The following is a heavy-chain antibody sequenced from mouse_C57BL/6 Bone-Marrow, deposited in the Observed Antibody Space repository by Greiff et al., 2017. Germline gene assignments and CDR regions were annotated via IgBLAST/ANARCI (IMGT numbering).Heavy chain of an antibody. V-gene: IGHV1-39*01. CDR3: ARRLLLLDY. CDR2: INPNNGTT. Sequence: VPLKEPGPELVKPGASVKISCKASGYSFTDYNMNWVKQSNGKSLEWIGVINPNNGTTSYNQKFKGKATFTVDPSSSTAYMQINSLTSEDSAVYYCARRLLLLDYWGQGTSVTVSS. J-gene: IGHJ4*01. CDR1: GYSFTDYN. D-gene: IGHD1-1*02.